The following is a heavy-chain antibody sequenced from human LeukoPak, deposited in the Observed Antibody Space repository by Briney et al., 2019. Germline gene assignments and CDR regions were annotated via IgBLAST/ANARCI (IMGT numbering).Heavy chain of an antibody. V-gene: IGHV1-46*01. D-gene: IGHD2-21*01. Sequence: ASVKVSCKTSGYTFTSHYIHWVRQAPGQGLEWMGIINSSIGNTDYAQKFQGRVTMTKDTSTHTVYMELSSLRSDDTAVYYCARGGCGGECSFDYWGQGTLVTVSS. J-gene: IGHJ4*02. CDR2: INSSIGNT. CDR1: GYTFTSHY. CDR3: ARGGCGGECSFDY.